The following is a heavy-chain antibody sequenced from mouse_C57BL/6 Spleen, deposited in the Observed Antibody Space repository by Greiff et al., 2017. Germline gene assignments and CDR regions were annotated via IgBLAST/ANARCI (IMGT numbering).Heavy chain of an antibody. J-gene: IGHJ3*01. CDR1: GYSFTDYN. V-gene: IGHV1-39*01. CDR2: IYPNYGTT. D-gene: IGHD1-1*01. Sequence: EVQLQQSGPELVKPGASVKISCKASGYSFTDYNMTWVKQSTGKSLEWIGVIYPNYGTTSYNQKFKGKATLTVDQSSSTAYMQLNSLTSEDSAVYYCASHYYGSSPWFAYWGQGTLVTVSA. CDR3: ASHYYGSSPWFAY.